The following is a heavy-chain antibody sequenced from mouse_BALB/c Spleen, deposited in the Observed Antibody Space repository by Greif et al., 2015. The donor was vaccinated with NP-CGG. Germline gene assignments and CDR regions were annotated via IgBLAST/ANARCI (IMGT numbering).Heavy chain of an antibody. CDR3: ARSRLVYAMDY. Sequence: VKLMESGPGLVQPSQSLSITCTVSGFSLTSYGVHWVRQSPGKGLEWLGVIWSGGSTDYNAALISRRSISKDNSKSXVFLKMNSPQANDTAIYYCARSRLVYAMDYWGQGTSVTVSS. CDR2: IWSGGST. V-gene: IGHV2-2*02. J-gene: IGHJ4*01. CDR1: GFSLTSYG.